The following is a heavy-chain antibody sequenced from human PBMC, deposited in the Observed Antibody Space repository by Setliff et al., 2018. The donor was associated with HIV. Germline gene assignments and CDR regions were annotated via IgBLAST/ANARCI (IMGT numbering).Heavy chain of an antibody. CDR2: IYYSGNT. Sequence: SETLSPTCAVYGASFSNYYWSWIRQPPGKGLEWIGYIYYSGNTYYNPTLKSRVTISVDTSKNQFSLRLSSVTAADTAVYYCARAGTYGYYYEAPEIWGQGTRVTVSS. CDR1: GASFSNYY. J-gene: IGHJ3*02. CDR3: ARAGTYGYYYEAPEI. V-gene: IGHV4-59*06. D-gene: IGHD3-22*01.